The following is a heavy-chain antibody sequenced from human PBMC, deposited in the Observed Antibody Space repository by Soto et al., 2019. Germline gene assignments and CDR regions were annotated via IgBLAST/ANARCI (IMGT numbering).Heavy chain of an antibody. D-gene: IGHD3-10*01. CDR1: GYTFTSYG. V-gene: IGHV1-18*01. CDR3: ARVDYGSGSYYARAEYFQH. J-gene: IGHJ1*01. CDR2: ISAYNGNT. Sequence: QVQLVQSGAEVKKPGASVKVSCKASGYTFTSYGISWVRQAPGQGLEWMGWISAYNGNTNFAQQLQGRVTMTTDTSAITAYMELRSLRSDDTAVYYCARVDYGSGSYYARAEYFQHWGQGTLVTVSS.